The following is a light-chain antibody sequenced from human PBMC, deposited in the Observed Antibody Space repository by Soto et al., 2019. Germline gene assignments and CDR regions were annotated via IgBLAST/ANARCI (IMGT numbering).Light chain of an antibody. J-gene: IGKJ4*01. CDR3: QQRSNWPLT. V-gene: IGKV3-11*01. CDR1: QSVSGY. CDR2: DAS. Sequence: IVLTQSPATLSLSPGERATLSCRASQSVSGYLAWFQQKPGQAPSLLIYDASNRATGIPARFSGSGSGTDFTLTISSLEPEDSEIYYCQQRSNWPLTFGGGTKVDIK.